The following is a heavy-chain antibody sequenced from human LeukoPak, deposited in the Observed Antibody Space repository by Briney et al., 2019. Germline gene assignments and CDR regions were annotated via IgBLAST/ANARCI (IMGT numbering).Heavy chain of an antibody. D-gene: IGHD3-9*01. Sequence: ASVKVSCRASGYTFTGYYVHWVRQAPGQGLEWMGWINPNSGDTNFAQKFQGRVTMTRDTSISTAYMELSRLRSDDTAVYYCARGDNYDILTGYQTPSHLSDYWGQGTLVTVSS. CDR2: INPNSGDT. CDR1: GYTFTGYY. CDR3: ARGDNYDILTGYQTPSHLSDY. V-gene: IGHV1-2*02. J-gene: IGHJ4*02.